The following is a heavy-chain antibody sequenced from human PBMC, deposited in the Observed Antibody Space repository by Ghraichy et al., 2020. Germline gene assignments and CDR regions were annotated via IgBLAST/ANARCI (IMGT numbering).Heavy chain of an antibody. V-gene: IGHV3-21*01. Sequence: GYLRLSCAASGFTFSSYSMNWVRQAPGKGLEWGSSISSSSSYLYYADSVTGRFTISRYNAKNSLYLQMNSLSAEDTAVYYCARGVDYGDYRVDYWGPGTLDTVSS. D-gene: IGHD4-17*01. CDR3: ARGVDYGDYRVDY. CDR1: GFTFSSYS. J-gene: IGHJ4*02. CDR2: ISSSSSYL.